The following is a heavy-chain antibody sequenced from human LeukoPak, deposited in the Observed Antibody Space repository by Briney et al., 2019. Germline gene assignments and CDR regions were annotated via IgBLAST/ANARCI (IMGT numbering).Heavy chain of an antibody. CDR3: ARRFNSNYVWRFDP. CDR2: IIPIFGTA. J-gene: IGHJ5*02. D-gene: IGHD4-11*01. V-gene: IGHV1-69*05. Sequence: SAKVSCKASGGTFSSYAISWVRQAPGQGLEWMGGIIPIFGTANYAQKFQGRVTITTDEFTSTAYMELSSLRSEDTAVYYCARRFNSNYVWRFDPWGQGTLVTVSS. CDR1: GGTFSSYA.